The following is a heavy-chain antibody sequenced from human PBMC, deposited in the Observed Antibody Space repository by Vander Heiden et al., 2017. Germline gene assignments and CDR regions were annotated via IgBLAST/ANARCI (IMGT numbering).Heavy chain of an antibody. CDR1: GFTVSSYT. D-gene: IGHD2-8*02. J-gene: IGHJ4*02. Sequence: EVQLVESGGGLVKPGGSLRLSCAASGFTVSSYTMEWVRRGPGKGLEWVSSISGSGYNIYYADSVKGRFTISRDNAKNSLYLQMNSLRAEDTAVYYCARHHCTGGSCRGYFDFWGQGTLVTVSS. CDR3: ARHHCTGGSCRGYFDF. CDR2: ISGSGYNI. V-gene: IGHV3-21*01.